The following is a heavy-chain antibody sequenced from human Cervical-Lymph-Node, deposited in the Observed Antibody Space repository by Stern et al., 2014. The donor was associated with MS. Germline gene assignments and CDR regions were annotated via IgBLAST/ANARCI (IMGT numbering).Heavy chain of an antibody. Sequence: QVQLGQSGAEVKKPGSSVKVSCKVSGATFSTNGISWVRQGPGQGLEWMGAIVPILEKSKYAQKFRGRVSITADESTNTAYMELTSLTSEDTGVYYCAREHHGGNFAAWGQGTLVTVSS. CDR1: GATFSTNG. CDR3: AREHHGGNFAA. D-gene: IGHD4-23*01. CDR2: IVPILEKS. J-gene: IGHJ5*02. V-gene: IGHV1-69*01.